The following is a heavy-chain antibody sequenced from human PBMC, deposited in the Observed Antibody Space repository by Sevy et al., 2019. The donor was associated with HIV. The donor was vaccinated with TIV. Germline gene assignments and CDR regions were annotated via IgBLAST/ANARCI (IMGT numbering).Heavy chain of an antibody. CDR1: GFTFSTFW. J-gene: IGHJ4*02. Sequence: GGSLRLSCTASGFTFSTFWMTCVRQAPGKGLEWVANIKEDGSAKYYVDSVKDRFTISRDNAKNLLYLQVNNLRPEETDVYYRTRDSAGYGCYAYWGQGTLVTVSS. V-gene: IGHV3-7*01. CDR2: IKEDGSAK. CDR3: TRDSAGYGCYAY. D-gene: IGHD5-12*01.